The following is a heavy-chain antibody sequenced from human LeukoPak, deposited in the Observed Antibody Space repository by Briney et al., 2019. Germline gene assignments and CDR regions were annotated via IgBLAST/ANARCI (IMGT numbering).Heavy chain of an antibody. CDR1: GFTFSNTW. Sequence: RGSLRLSCAASGFTFSNTWMNWVRQAPGKGLEWVGRIQSKTDGGTTEYAAPVKGRFTISRDDSKTTLYLQMNSLKTEDTAVYYCATLTVRGVINIWGQGTLVTVSS. V-gene: IGHV3-15*01. J-gene: IGHJ4*02. D-gene: IGHD3-10*01. CDR2: IQSKTDGGTT. CDR3: ATLTVRGVINI.